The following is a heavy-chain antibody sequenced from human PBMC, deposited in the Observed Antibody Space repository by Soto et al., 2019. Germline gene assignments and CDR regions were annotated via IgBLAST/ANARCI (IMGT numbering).Heavy chain of an antibody. CDR1: GGSIRDYF. CDR2: ISSSGTV. CDR3: AGDRKLELPGNYYYYGMDV. D-gene: IGHD1-7*01. V-gene: IGHV4-59*01. J-gene: IGHJ6*02. Sequence: SETLSLTCSVSGGSIRDYFWTWIRQSPGRGLEWIGYISSSGTVKYNSSLKSRVTISLDRSRNQFSLKLSSVTAADTAVYFCAGDRKLELPGNYYYYGMDVWGQGTTVTVSS.